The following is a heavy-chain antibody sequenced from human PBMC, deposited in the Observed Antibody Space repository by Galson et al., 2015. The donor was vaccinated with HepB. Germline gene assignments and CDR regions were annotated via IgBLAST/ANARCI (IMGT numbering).Heavy chain of an antibody. CDR1: GFTFSGSA. V-gene: IGHV3-73*01. CDR3: ATENYGSGSYYSDY. D-gene: IGHD3-10*01. CDR2: IRSKANSYAT. J-gene: IGHJ4*02. Sequence: SLRLSCAASGFTFSGSAMHWVRQASGKGLEWVGRIRSKANSYATAYAASVKGRFTISRDDSKNTAYLQMNSLKTEDTAVYYCATENYGSGSYYSDYWGQGTLVTVSS.